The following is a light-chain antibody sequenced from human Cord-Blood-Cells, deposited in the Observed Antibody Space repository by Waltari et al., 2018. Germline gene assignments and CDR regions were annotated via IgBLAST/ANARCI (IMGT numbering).Light chain of an antibody. Sequence: QSALTQPASVSGSPGQSITISCTGTRSAVGGYNYFSWYQQHPGKAPKLMIYEVSNRPSGVSNRFSGSKSGNTASLTISGLQAEDEADYYCSSYTSSSTYVFGTGTKVTVL. CDR2: EVS. J-gene: IGLJ1*01. V-gene: IGLV2-14*01. CDR3: SSYTSSSTYV. CDR1: RSAVGGYNY.